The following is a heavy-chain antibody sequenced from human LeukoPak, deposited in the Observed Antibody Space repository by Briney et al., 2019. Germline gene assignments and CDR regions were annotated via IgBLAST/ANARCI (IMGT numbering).Heavy chain of an antibody. D-gene: IGHD6-13*01. Sequence: GGSLRLSCAAAGFTLSVYYMSWIRQAPGKGLEWVSYISSSGSTIYYADSVKGRFTISRDNAKNSLYLQMNSLRAEDTAVYYCASSSMNPQFDYWGQGTLVTVSS. CDR3: ASSSMNPQFDY. V-gene: IGHV3-11*01. J-gene: IGHJ4*02. CDR2: ISSSGSTI. CDR1: GFTLSVYY.